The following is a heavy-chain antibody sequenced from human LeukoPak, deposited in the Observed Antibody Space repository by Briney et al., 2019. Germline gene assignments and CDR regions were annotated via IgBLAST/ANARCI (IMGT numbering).Heavy chain of an antibody. Sequence: PSETLSLTCAVYGGSFSGYYWSWIRQPPGKGLEWIGEINHSGSTNYNPSLKSRVTISVDTSKNQFSLKLSSVTAADTAVYYCARFGYDRPMGYYYYYMDVWGKGTTVTVSS. V-gene: IGHV4-34*01. CDR2: INHSGST. CDR3: ARFGYDRPMGYYYYYMDV. CDR1: GGSFSGYY. D-gene: IGHD3-22*01. J-gene: IGHJ6*03.